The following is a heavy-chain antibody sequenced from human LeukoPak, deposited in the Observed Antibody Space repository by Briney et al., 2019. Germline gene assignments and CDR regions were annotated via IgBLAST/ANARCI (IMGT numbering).Heavy chain of an antibody. J-gene: IGHJ6*03. CDR2: MNPNSGNT. V-gene: IGHV1-8*01. D-gene: IGHD6-13*01. CDR3: ARGGYSRYYYYMDV. CDR1: GYTFTSYD. Sequence: ASVKVSCKASGYTFTSYDINWVRQATGQGLEWMGWMNPNSGNTGYAQKFQGRVNMTRNTSISTAYMELSSLRSEDTAVYYCARGGYSRYYYYMDVWGKGTTVTVSS.